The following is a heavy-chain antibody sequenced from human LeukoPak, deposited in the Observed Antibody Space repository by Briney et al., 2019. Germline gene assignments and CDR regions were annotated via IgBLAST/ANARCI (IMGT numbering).Heavy chain of an antibody. Sequence: ASVKVSCKASGYTFTSYGISWVRQAPGQGLEWMGWISAYYGNTNYAQKLQSRVTMTTDTSTSTAYMELRSLRPDDTAVYYCARDRSSGWYYYGMDVWGKGTTVTVSS. D-gene: IGHD6-19*01. CDR1: GYTFTSYG. CDR2: ISAYYGNT. CDR3: ARDRSSGWYYYGMDV. J-gene: IGHJ6*04. V-gene: IGHV1-18*04.